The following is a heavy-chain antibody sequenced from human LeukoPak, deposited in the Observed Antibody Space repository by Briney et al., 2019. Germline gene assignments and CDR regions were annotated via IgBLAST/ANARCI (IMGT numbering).Heavy chain of an antibody. CDR2: INPNSGGT. CDR3: ARDLEYGETLVDFDY. D-gene: IGHD4-17*01. CDR1: GYTFTGYN. V-gene: IGHV1-2*02. J-gene: IGHJ4*02. Sequence: ASVKVSCKASGYTFTGYNMHWVRQAPGQGLEWMGWINPNSGGTNYAQKFQGRVTMTRDTSISTAYMELSRLRSDDTAMYYCARDLEYGETLVDFDYWGQGTLVTVSS.